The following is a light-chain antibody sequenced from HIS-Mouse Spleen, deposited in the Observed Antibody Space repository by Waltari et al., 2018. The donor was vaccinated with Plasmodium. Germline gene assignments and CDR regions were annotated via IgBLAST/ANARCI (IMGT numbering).Light chain of an antibody. J-gene: IGLJ1*01. CDR3: CSYAGSYTYV. Sequence: QSALTQPRSVSGSPGQSVTISCTGTSSAVGDYNYVSWYQQHPGKAPKRMIYAVSKRPSGVPDRFSGSKSGNTASLTISGLQAEDEADYYCCSYAGSYTYVFGTGTKVTVL. CDR1: SSAVGDYNY. CDR2: AVS. V-gene: IGLV2-11*01.